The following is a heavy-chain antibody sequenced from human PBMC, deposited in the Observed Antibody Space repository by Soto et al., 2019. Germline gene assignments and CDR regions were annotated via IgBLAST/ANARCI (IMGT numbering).Heavy chain of an antibody. Sequence: QVQLVQSGAEVKRPGASVTVSCKASGYMFRENDINWVRQATGQGLERMGWMNPNSGNTGYAQKFQGRVIMTRDTSTSTAYMELSSLRSEDTAVYFCVRAPLDYYSADYFDNWGQGTPVIVSS. V-gene: IGHV1-8*01. CDR2: MNPNSGNT. CDR3: VRAPLDYYSADYFDN. D-gene: IGHD2-21*01. CDR1: GYMFREND. J-gene: IGHJ4*02.